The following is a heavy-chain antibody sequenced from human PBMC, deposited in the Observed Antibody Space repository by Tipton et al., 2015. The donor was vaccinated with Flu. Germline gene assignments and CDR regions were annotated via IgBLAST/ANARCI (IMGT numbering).Heavy chain of an antibody. CDR3: ARGVGATGGGDAFDI. CDR1: GGSISSYY. CDR2: IYYSGST. Sequence: TLSLTCTVSGGSISSYYWSWIRQPPGKGLEWIGYIYYSGSTNYNPSLKSRVTISVDTSKNQFSLKLSSVTAADTAVYYCARGVGATGGGDAFDIWGQGTMVTVSS. J-gene: IGHJ3*02. D-gene: IGHD1-26*01. V-gene: IGHV4-59*01.